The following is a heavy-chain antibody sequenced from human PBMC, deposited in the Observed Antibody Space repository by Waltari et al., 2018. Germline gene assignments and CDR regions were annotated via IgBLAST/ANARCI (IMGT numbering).Heavy chain of an antibody. D-gene: IGHD3-22*01. CDR2: IYHSGST. J-gene: IGHJ3*02. CDR3: ARLGGGIVVVIRAFDI. CDR1: GYSISSGYY. V-gene: IGHV4-38-2*01. Sequence: QVQLQESGPGLVKPSETLSLTCAVSGYSISSGYYWGWIRQPPGKGLEWIGSIYHSGSTYYHPSLKSRVTISVDTSKNQFSLKLSSVTAADTAVYYCARLGGGIVVVIRAFDIWGQGTMVTVSS.